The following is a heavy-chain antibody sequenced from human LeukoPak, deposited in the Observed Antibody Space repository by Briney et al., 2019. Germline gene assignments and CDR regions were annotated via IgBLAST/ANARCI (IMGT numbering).Heavy chain of an antibody. D-gene: IGHD1-14*01. V-gene: IGHV4-59*12. CDR3: ARGFPEGFVDY. CDR1: GGSISSYY. J-gene: IGHJ4*02. Sequence: TSETLSLTCTVSGGSISSYYWSWIRQPPGKGLEWIGYIYYSGSTNYNPSLKSRVTMSVDTSKNQFSLKLSSVTAADTAVYYCARGFPEGFVDYWGQGTLVTVST. CDR2: IYYSGST.